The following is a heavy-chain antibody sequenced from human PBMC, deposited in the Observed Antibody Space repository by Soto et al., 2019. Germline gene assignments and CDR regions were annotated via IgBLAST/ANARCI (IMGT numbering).Heavy chain of an antibody. CDR3: AKGSLPCVDYSGSGIDWPFDP. D-gene: IGHD3-10*01. CDR2: ISGSGGST. J-gene: IGHJ5*02. V-gene: IGHV3-23*01. Sequence: EVQLLESGGGLVQPGGSLRLSCAASGFTFSSYAMSWVRQAPGKGLEWVSTISGSGGSTYYADSVKGRFNISRDNSKNTRYLQMNRLRAEDTAVYYCAKGSLPCVDYSGSGIDWPFDPWGQGTLVTVSS. CDR1: GFTFSSYA.